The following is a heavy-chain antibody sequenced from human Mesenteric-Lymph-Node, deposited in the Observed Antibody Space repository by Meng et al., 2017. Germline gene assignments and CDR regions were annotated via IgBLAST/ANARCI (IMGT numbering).Heavy chain of an antibody. CDR3: ARVGAYCGGDCYHPR. CDR2: IYHSGST. Sequence: QVQLPWSGPGLVKPSGTLSLTCAVSGGSLSSRNWWSWVRQPSGKGLEWIGEIYHSGSTNYNPSLKSRVTISVDESKNQFSLRLSSVTAADTAVYYCARVGAYCGGDCYHPRWGQGTLVTVSS. CDR1: GGSLSSRNW. D-gene: IGHD2-21*02. V-gene: IGHV4-4*02. J-gene: IGHJ4*02.